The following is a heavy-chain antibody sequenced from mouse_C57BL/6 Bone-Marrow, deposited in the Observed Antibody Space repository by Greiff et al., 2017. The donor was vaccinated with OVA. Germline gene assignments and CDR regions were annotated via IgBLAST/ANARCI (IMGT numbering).Heavy chain of an antibody. CDR2: IDPETGGT. D-gene: IGHD1-1*01. Sequence: QVHVKQSGAELVRPGASVTLSCKASGYTFTDYEMHWVKQTPVHGLEWIGAIDPETGGTAYNQKFKGKAILTADKSSSTAYMELRSLTSEDSAVYYCTRNFCSSHWYFDVWGTGTTVTVSS. CDR3: TRNFCSSHWYFDV. J-gene: IGHJ1*03. V-gene: IGHV1-15*01. CDR1: GYTFTDYE.